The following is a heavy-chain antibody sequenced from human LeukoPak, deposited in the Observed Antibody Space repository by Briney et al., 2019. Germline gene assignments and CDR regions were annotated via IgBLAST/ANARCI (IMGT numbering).Heavy chain of an antibody. V-gene: IGHV3-74*01. Sequence: GGSLRLSCAASGFTFSSYWMHWVRQAPGKGLVWVSRINSDGSSTSYADSVKGRFTISRDNAKNTLYLQMNSLRAEDTAVYYCARVKSHIVVSPGGYFDYWGQGTLVTVSS. J-gene: IGHJ4*02. CDR2: INSDGSST. CDR3: ARVKSHIVVSPGGYFDY. CDR1: GFTFSSYW. D-gene: IGHD2-21*01.